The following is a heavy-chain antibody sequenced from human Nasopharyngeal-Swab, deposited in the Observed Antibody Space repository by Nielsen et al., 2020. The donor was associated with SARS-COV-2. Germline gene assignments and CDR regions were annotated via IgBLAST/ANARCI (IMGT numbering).Heavy chain of an antibody. CDR1: GGTFSSYG. J-gene: IGHJ4*02. Sequence: ASVKVSCKASGGTFSSYGISWVRQAPGQGLEWMGWISAYNGNTNYAQKLQGRVTMTTDTSTSTAYMELRSLRSDDTAVYYCAREGVVVTALSVWGQGTLVTVSS. V-gene: IGHV1-18*01. CDR2: ISAYNGNT. CDR3: AREGVVVTALSV. D-gene: IGHD2-21*02.